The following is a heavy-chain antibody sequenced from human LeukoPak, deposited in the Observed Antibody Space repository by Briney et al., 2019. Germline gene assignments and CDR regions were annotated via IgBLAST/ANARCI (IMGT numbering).Heavy chain of an antibody. CDR3: ARIYYDSSGYFDY. Sequence: VYIYYSGSTNYNPSLKSRVTISVDTSKNQFSLKLSSVTAADTAVYYCARIYYDSSGYFDYWGQGTLVTVSS. V-gene: IGHV4-59*01. J-gene: IGHJ4*02. CDR2: IYYSGST. D-gene: IGHD3-22*01.